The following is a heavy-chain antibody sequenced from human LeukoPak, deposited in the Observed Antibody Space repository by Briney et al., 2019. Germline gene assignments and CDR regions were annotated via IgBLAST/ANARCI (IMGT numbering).Heavy chain of an antibody. J-gene: IGHJ4*02. Sequence: SETLSLTCTVSGGSVSSGSYYWSWIRQPPGKGLEWIGYIYYSGSTNYNSSLKSRVTISVDTSKNQFSLKLSSVTAADTAVYYCARGVDGWYGDFFDYWGQGALVTVSS. D-gene: IGHD6-19*01. CDR2: IYYSGST. CDR3: ARGVDGWYGDFFDY. V-gene: IGHV4-61*01. CDR1: GGSVSSGSYY.